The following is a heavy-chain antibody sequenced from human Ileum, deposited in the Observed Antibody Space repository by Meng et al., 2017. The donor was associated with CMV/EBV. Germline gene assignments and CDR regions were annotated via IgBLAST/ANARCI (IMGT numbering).Heavy chain of an antibody. Sequence: GGSLRLSCAASGFTFSSYSMNWVRQAPGKGLEWVSSISSSSSYIYYADSVKGRFTISRDNAKNSLYLQMNSLRAEDTAGYYCARGYCSSTSCYWYFYYYGMDVWGQGTMVTVSS. J-gene: IGHJ6*02. D-gene: IGHD2-2*01. V-gene: IGHV3-21*01. CDR1: GFTFSSYS. CDR3: ARGYCSSTSCYWYFYYYGMDV. CDR2: ISSSSSYI.